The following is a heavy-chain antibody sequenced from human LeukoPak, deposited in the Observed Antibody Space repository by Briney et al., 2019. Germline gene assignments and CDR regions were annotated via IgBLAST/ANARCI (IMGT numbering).Heavy chain of an antibody. CDR3: AKDGCSSTSCYVDY. Sequence: GGSLRPSCAASGFTFSTYAMSWVRQAPGKGLEWVSTISGSGGSTYYADSVKGRFTISRDNSKNTLYLQMNSLRAEDTAVYYCAKDGCSSTSCYVDYWGQGTLVTVSS. J-gene: IGHJ4*02. V-gene: IGHV3-23*01. CDR2: ISGSGGST. CDR1: GFTFSTYA. D-gene: IGHD2-2*01.